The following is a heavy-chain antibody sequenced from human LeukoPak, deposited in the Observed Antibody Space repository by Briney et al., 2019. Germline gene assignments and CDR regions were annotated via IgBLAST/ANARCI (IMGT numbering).Heavy chain of an antibody. CDR1: GYTFTSSF. CDR2: INPSGGSP. Sequence: ASVKVSCKASGYTFTSSFMHCVRQAPGQGLEWMGIINPSGGSPTYAQKFQGRVTMSRDTSTSTVYMELSSLRSEDTAMYYCARDSSSSSLADPWGQGTLVTVSS. D-gene: IGHD2-2*01. CDR3: ARDSSSSSLADP. J-gene: IGHJ5*02. V-gene: IGHV1-46*01.